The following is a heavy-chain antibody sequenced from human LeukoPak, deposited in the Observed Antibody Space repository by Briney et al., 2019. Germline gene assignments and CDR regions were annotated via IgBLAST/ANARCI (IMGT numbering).Heavy chain of an antibody. CDR2: AYYRSKWYI. CDR1: GDSVSGSTAV. CDR3: ARGAVRRGTNFDY. D-gene: IGHD3-10*01. J-gene: IGHJ4*02. Sequence: SQTLSLTCAISGDSVSGSTAVWNWIRQSPSRGLEWLGRAYYRSKWYIDYAVSVKGRITITPDTSKNQFSLQLNSVTPEDTAVYYCARGAVRRGTNFDYWGQGTLVTVSS. V-gene: IGHV6-1*01.